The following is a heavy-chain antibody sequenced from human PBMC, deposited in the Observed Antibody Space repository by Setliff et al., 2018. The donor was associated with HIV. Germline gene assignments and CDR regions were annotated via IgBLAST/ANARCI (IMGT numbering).Heavy chain of an antibody. Sequence: SETLSLTCAVSGGSISGFNWWSWVRQTPGRGLEWIGEIYHYGSTNYNPSLMSRVTTSLDKSKNHFSLKLTSVTAADTAVYYCARGGDADRRGLFDYWGQGTLVTVSS. CDR2: IYHYGST. D-gene: IGHD7-27*01. CDR1: GGSISGFNW. V-gene: IGHV4-4*02. J-gene: IGHJ4*02. CDR3: ARGGDADRRGLFDY.